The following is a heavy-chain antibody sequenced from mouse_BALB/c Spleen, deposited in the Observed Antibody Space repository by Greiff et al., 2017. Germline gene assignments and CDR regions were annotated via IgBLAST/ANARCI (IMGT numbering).Heavy chain of an antibody. D-gene: IGHD3-1*01. CDR2: ISSGSSTI. CDR3: ARSGRLYYFDY. J-gene: IGHJ2*01. V-gene: IGHV5-17*02. CDR1: GFTFSSFG. Sequence: EVKLVESGGGLVQPGGSRKLSCAASGFTFSSFGMHWVRQAPEKGLEWVAYISSGSSTIYYADTVKGRFTISRDNPKNTLFLQMTSLRSEDTAMYYCARSGRLYYFDYWGQGTTLTISS.